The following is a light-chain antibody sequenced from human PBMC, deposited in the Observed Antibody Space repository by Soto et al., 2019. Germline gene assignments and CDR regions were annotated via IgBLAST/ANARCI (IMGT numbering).Light chain of an antibody. CDR3: CSYAGSITFYV. CDR1: SSDVGGYNY. V-gene: IGLV2-23*02. Sequence: QSVLTQPASVSGSPGQSITISCTGTSSDVGGYNYVSWYQQHPGKAPKLVIYKVSERPSGVSNRFSGSKSGNTASLTISGLQAEDDADYYCCSYAGSITFYVFGTGTKVTVL. J-gene: IGLJ1*01. CDR2: KVS.